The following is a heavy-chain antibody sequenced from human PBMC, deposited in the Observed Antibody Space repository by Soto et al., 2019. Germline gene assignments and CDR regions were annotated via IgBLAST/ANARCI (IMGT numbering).Heavy chain of an antibody. CDR1: GGSISSGGYY. Sequence: SETLSLTCTVSGGSISSGGYYWSWIRQHPGKGLEWIGYIYYSGSTYYNPSLKSRVTISVDTSKNQFSLKLGSVTAADTAVYYCARGAQYMGLRHYYYYYYMDVWGKGTTVTVSS. CDR3: ARGAQYMGLRHYYYYYYMDV. CDR2: IYYSGST. D-gene: IGHD5-12*01. V-gene: IGHV4-31*03. J-gene: IGHJ6*03.